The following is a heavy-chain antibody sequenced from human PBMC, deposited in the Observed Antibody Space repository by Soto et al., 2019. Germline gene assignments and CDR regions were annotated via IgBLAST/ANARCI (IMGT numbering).Heavy chain of an antibody. J-gene: IGHJ6*02. CDR3: LRAMLGYCSSTSCYGLYYYYGMDV. D-gene: IGHD2-2*01. CDR1: AVSFSGYY. CDR2: INHSGST. V-gene: IGHV4-34*01. Sequence: PSETLAHTCAVYAVSFSGYYWSWIRQPPGKGLEWIGEINHSGSTNYNPPLKRRVTISVDTSKNQFSLELSSVTAADTTVYYCLRAMLGYCSSTSCYGLYYYYGMDVWDRGTRV.